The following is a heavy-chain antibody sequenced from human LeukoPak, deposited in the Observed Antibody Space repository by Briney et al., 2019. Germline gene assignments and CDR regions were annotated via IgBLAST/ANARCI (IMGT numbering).Heavy chain of an antibody. D-gene: IGHD2-15*01. J-gene: IGHJ5*02. CDR1: GGSISSYY. CDR2: MCFSGST. CDR3: ARRIVERHTIEEDNWFDP. V-gene: IGHV4-59*08. Sequence: SETLSLTCTVSGGSISSYYWSWIRQPPGKGLEWIGSMCFSGSTNYNPSLKSRVTISIDTSKNQFPLKLTSVTAADTAVYYCARRIVERHTIEEDNWFDPWGQGILVTVSS.